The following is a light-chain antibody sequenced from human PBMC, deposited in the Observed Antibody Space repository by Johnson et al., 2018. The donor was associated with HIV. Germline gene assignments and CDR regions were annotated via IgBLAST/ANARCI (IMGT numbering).Light chain of an antibody. CDR3: GTWDSSLSAGYV. CDR2: ENN. J-gene: IGLJ1*01. Sequence: QSVLTQPPSVSAAPGQKVTISCSGSSSNIGNNYVSWYQQLPGTAPKLLIYENNKRPSGIPDRFSGSKSGTSATLVFTGLQPGDEADYYCGTWDSSLSAGYVFGTGTKVTVL. V-gene: IGLV1-51*02. CDR1: SSNIGNNY.